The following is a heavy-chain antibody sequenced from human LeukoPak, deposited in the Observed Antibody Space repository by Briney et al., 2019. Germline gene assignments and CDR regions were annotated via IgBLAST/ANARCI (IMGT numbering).Heavy chain of an antibody. D-gene: IGHD1-1*01. CDR3: ARSYNRYYFDY. V-gene: IGHV4-61*02. CDR2: IYTSGST. CDR1: GGSISSGSYY. Sequence: SETLSLTCTVSGGSISSGSYYWSWIRQPARKGLEWIGRIYTSGSTNYNPSLKSRVTISVDTSKNQFSLKLSSVTAADTAVYYCARSYNRYYFDYWGQGTLVTVSS. J-gene: IGHJ4*02.